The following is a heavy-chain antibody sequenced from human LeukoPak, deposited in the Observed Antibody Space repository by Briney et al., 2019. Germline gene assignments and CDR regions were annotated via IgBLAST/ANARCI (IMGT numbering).Heavy chain of an antibody. Sequence: GESLKISCKGSGYTFINYWIGWVRQMPGKGLEWMGFIYPGDSDLRYSPSFQGQVTISADKSISTAYLQWSSLRASDTAMYYCARLARTGYSSSWFDYWGQGTLVTVSS. CDR1: GYTFINYW. CDR2: IYPGDSDL. J-gene: IGHJ4*02. V-gene: IGHV5-51*01. CDR3: ARLARTGYSSSWFDY. D-gene: IGHD6-13*01.